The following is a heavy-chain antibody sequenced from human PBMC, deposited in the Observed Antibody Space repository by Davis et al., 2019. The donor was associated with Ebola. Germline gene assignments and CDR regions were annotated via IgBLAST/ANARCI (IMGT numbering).Heavy chain of an antibody. CDR1: GYTFTTYY. V-gene: IGHV1-46*01. CDR3: ARASFGYNSGWYADY. CDR2: INPSDGDT. J-gene: IGHJ4*02. Sequence: AASVKVSCKASGYTFTTYYLHWVRQAPGQGLEWMGIINPSDGDTSYSQKFRGRVTMTRDTSTSTVYMEVSSLRSDDTAVFYCARASFGYNSGWYADYWGPGSLVTVSS. D-gene: IGHD6-19*01.